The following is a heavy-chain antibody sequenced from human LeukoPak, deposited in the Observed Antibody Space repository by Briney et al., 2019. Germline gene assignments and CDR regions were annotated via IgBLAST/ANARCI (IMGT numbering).Heavy chain of an antibody. D-gene: IGHD1-1*01. CDR3: ARQLGSNIAMDV. CDR2: IYTSGST. V-gene: IGHV4-4*07. Sequence: SETLSLTCTVSGGSVSSYYWTWIRQPAGKGLEWIGRIYTSGSTNNNPSLKSRVTMSLDTSKNQLSLKLRSVTAADTAVYYCARQLGSNIAMDVWGQGTTVTVSS. CDR1: GGSVSSYY. J-gene: IGHJ6*02.